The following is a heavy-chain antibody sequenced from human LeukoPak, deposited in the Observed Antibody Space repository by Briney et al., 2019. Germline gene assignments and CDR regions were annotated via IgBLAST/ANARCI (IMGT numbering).Heavy chain of an antibody. J-gene: IGHJ4*02. CDR2: ISCSGSPI. D-gene: IGHD3-22*01. CDR3: ARADYYDSSGWD. CDR1: GFTFSSYE. V-gene: IGHV3-48*03. Sequence: GGSLRLSCAASGFTFSSYEMNWVRQAPGKGLEWVSYISCSGSPIYCADSVKGGLTISRGNAKNSLYLQMNSRRAEDTAVYYCARADYYDSSGWDWGQGTLVTVSS.